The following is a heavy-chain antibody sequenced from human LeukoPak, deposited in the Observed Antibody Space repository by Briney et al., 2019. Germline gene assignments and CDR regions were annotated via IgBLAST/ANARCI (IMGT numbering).Heavy chain of an antibody. V-gene: IGHV3-7*01. J-gene: IGHJ6*02. CDR1: GFTFSNYW. CDR3: ARDRWELLSNSYHYCSLDV. CDR2: IKQDGSEK. D-gene: IGHD2-15*01. Sequence: GGSLRLSCAASGFTFSNYWMSWVRQAPGKGLEWVANIKQDGSEKCYVDSVKGRFTISRDNAKNSLYLRMNSLRAEDTAVYYCARDRWELLSNSYHYCSLDVWGQGTTVTVSS.